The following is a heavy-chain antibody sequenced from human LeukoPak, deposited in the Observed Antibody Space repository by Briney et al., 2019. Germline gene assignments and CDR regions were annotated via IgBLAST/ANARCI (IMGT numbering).Heavy chain of an antibody. D-gene: IGHD3-3*01. V-gene: IGHV4-34*01. Sequence: PSETLSLTCAVYGGSFSGYYWSWIRQPPGKGLEWIGEINHSGSTNYNPSLKSRVTISVDTSKNQFSLKLSSVTAADTAVYYCASGGYYDFWSGYGQAFDIWGQGTMVTVSS. CDR1: GGSFSGYY. CDR2: INHSGST. CDR3: ASGGYYDFWSGYGQAFDI. J-gene: IGHJ3*02.